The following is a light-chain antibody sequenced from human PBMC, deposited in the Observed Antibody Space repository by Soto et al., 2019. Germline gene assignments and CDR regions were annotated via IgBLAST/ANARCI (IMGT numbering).Light chain of an antibody. CDR2: GAS. Sequence: DIVLTQPPGTLSLSPGERATLSCRASQSLSNNYLAWYQQKPGHAPRLLIYGASNRAIGIPDRFSGSGSGTDFTLTISRLVPEDFAVYYCQEYGSSPWTFGQGTKVDIK. J-gene: IGKJ1*01. CDR3: QEYGSSPWT. CDR1: QSLSNNY. V-gene: IGKV3-20*01.